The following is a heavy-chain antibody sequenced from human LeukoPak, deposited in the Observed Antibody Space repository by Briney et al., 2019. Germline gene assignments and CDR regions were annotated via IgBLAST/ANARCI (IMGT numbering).Heavy chain of an antibody. CDR2: INQDGSEK. D-gene: IGHD1-26*01. CDR1: GFTFGSYW. V-gene: IGHV3-7*03. CDR3: ARDKIVGATHFDY. J-gene: IGHJ4*02. Sequence: GGSLRLSCAAYGFTFGSYWMSWVRQAPGKGLEWVANINQDGSEKYYVDSVKGRFTISRDNAKNSLYLQMNSLRADDSAVYYCARDKIVGATHFDYWGQGTLVTVSS.